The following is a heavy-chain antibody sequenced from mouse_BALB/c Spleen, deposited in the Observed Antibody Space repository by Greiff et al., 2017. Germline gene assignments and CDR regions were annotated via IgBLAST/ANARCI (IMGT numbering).Heavy chain of an antibody. CDR1: GYTFTSYY. V-gene: IGHV1S56*01. J-gene: IGHJ2*01. CDR3: ARDYFDY. Sequence: VQLQESGPELVKPGASVRISCKASGYTFTSYYIHWVKQRPGQGLEWIGWIYPGNVNTKYNEKFKGKATLTADKSSSTAYMQLSSLTSEDSAVYFCARDYFDYWGQGTTLTVSS. CDR2: IYPGNVNT.